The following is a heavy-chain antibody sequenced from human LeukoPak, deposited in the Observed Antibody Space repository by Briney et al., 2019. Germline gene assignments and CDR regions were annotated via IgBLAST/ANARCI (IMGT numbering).Heavy chain of an antibody. D-gene: IGHD3-22*01. V-gene: IGHV4-4*02. CDR2: IYHSGST. CDR1: GGSISSSNW. J-gene: IGHJ3*02. Sequence: PSGTLSLTCAVSGGSISSSNWWSWVRQPPGKGLEWIGEIYHSGSTNYNPSLKSRVTISVDKSKNQFSLKLSSVTAADTAVYYCARAPSPHYYDSSGYIIWGQGTMVTVSS. CDR3: ARAPSPHYYDSSGYII.